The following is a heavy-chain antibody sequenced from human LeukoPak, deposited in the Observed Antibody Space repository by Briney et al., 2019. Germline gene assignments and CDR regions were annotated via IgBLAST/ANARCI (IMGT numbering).Heavy chain of an antibody. CDR2: IRSDGYHT. CDR1: GFIFDTYD. V-gene: IGHV3-30*02. D-gene: IGHD1-26*01. CDR3: AKPSGSGVDY. J-gene: IGHJ4*02. Sequence: PGGSLRLSCGASGFIFDTYDMHWVRQAPGKGLEWVAFIRSDGYHTYYADSVKGRFTITRDNSKNTLYLQMNGLRLEDMAVYYCAKPSGSGVDYWGRGTRVTVSS.